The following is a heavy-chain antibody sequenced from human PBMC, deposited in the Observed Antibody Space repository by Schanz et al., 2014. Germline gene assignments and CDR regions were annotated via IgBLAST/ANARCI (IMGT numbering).Heavy chain of an antibody. Sequence: EVQLVESGGGLIQPGGSLRLSCAVSGFTVNTNYMSWVRQAPGKGLEWVSYITSGSAKFYADSVKGRFTISRDTAENSVYLQMNSLRAEDTAVYYCARDGYRNGRPFDHWGQGTRVTVSA. CDR3: ARDGYRNGRPFDH. D-gene: IGHD5-18*01. V-gene: IGHV3-53*01. CDR2: ITSGSAK. J-gene: IGHJ4*02. CDR1: GFTVNTNY.